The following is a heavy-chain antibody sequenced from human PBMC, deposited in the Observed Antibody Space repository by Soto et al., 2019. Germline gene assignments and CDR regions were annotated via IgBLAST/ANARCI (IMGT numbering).Heavy chain of an antibody. CDR2: ISPYIDNT. Sequence: GASVKVSCKASGFSLSDDGINWMRQAPGQGLDWVGWISPYIDNTNYAQKFQDRVTLTTDTSTSTAYMELRSLRSDDTAVYYCARDSGSCSGGSCYYYGLDVWGQGTTVTVSS. CDR3: ARDSGSCSGGSCYYYGLDV. CDR1: GFSLSDDG. D-gene: IGHD2-15*01. J-gene: IGHJ6*02. V-gene: IGHV1-18*01.